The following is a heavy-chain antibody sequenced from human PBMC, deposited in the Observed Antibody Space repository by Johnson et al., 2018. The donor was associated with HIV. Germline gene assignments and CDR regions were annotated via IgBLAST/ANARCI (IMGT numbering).Heavy chain of an antibody. CDR2: IWYDGSNK. CDR3: AKDSGITMIVPDAFDI. Sequence: QVQLVESGGGVVQPGRSLRLSCAASGFTFSSYGMHWVRQAPGKGLAWVAVIWYDGSNKYYADSVKGRCTISRDNSKNTLYLQMNSLRAEDTAVYYCAKDSGITMIVPDAFDIWGQGTMVTVSS. CDR1: GFTFSSYG. V-gene: IGHV3-33*06. D-gene: IGHD3-22*01. J-gene: IGHJ3*02.